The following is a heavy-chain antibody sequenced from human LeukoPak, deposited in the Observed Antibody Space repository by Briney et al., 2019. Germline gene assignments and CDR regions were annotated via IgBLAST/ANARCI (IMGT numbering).Heavy chain of an antibody. CDR3: AASARYYYDSSGYYQYFDY. Sequence: ASVKVSCKVSGYTLTELSMHWVRQAPGKGLEWMGGFDPEDGETIYAQKFQGRVTMTEDTSTDTAYMELSSLRSEDTAVYYCAASARYYYDSSGYYQYFDYWGQGTLVTVSS. CDR2: FDPEDGET. D-gene: IGHD3-22*01. CDR1: GYTLTELS. J-gene: IGHJ4*02. V-gene: IGHV1-24*01.